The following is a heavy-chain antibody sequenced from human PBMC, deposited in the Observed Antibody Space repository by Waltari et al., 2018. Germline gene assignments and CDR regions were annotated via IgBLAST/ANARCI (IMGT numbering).Heavy chain of an antibody. J-gene: IGHJ5*01. Sequence: EVHLVESGGGLVQPGGSPGLSCAVSGFNVNNYYMHWVRQAPGKGLEWVSVINLGGDTYYGDSVKGRFTISRDNSKNTLDLQVNSLRSDDTAVYFCARGRGFIIDTWGHGTLVTVSS. CDR2: INLGGDT. CDR1: GFNVNNYY. V-gene: IGHV3-66*02. CDR3: ARGRGFIIDT. D-gene: IGHD3-10*01.